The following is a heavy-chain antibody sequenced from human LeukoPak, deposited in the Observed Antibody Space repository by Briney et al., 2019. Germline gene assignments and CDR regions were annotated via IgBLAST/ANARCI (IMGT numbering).Heavy chain of an antibody. CDR2: IYSGGNT. CDR3: ARDYWRSIDH. CDR1: GFTFSSNY. V-gene: IGHV3-53*01. J-gene: IGHJ4*02. D-gene: IGHD1-1*01. Sequence: GGSLRLSCAASGFTFSSNYMSWVRQAPGKGLEWVSVIYSGGNTSYADSVKGRFTISRDNARNSLYLEMNSLRAEDTAVYYCARDYWRSIDHWGQGTLVTVSS.